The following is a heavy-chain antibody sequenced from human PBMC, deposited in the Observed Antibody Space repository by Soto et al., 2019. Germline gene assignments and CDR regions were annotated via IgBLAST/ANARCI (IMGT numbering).Heavy chain of an antibody. CDR2: ISASGRNT. Sequence: EVQLLESGGGLVQPGGSLRLSCAASGFTFSKYAMNWVRQAPGKGLEWVSTISASGRNTYYADSVKGRFTISRDSSKNTLYMQKNSLRAEDTAVYYCAKEVDDYYDSSHNLDSWGQGTLVTVSS. D-gene: IGHD3-22*01. CDR1: GFTFSKYA. V-gene: IGHV3-23*01. CDR3: AKEVDDYYDSSHNLDS. J-gene: IGHJ4*02.